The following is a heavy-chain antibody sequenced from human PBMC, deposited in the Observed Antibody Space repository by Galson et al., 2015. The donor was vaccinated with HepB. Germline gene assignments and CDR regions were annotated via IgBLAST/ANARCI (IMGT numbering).Heavy chain of an antibody. CDR3: ASSPLSGYYDNYYFDY. Sequence: SLRLSCAASGFTFSDHYMDWVRQAPGKGLEWVGRTRNKANSYTTEYAASVKGRFTISRDDSKNSLYLQMNSLKTEDTAVYYCASSPLSGYYDNYYFDYWGQGTLVTVSS. J-gene: IGHJ4*02. D-gene: IGHD3-22*01. CDR2: TRNKANSYTT. V-gene: IGHV3-72*01. CDR1: GFTFSDHY.